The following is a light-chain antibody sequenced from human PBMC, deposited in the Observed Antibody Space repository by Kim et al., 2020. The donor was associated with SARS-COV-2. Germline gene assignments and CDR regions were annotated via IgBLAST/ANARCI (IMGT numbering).Light chain of an antibody. CDR1: SSNIGSNN. J-gene: IGLJ3*02. CDR2: SVN. V-gene: IGLV1-44*01. Sequence: QAVVTQSPSASGTPGQRVTISCSGSSSNIGSNNVNWYQQLSGTAPKLLIYSVNQRPSGVPDRFSGSKSGTSASLAISGLQSEDEADYYCVAWDDSLNGPVFSGGTKVTVL. CDR3: VAWDDSLNGPV.